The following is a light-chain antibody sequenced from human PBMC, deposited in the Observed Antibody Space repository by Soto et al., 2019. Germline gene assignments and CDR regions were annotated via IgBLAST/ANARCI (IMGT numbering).Light chain of an antibody. CDR2: DAS. V-gene: IGKV1-39*01. CDR3: QQSYSTPLT. CDR1: QGISNY. Sequence: DIQMTQSPSSLSASLGDRVTITCQASQGISNYLNWYQQKPGKAPKLLIYDASNLESGVPSRFSGSGSGTDFTLTISSLQPEDFATYYCQQSYSTPLTFGGGTKVDIK. J-gene: IGKJ4*01.